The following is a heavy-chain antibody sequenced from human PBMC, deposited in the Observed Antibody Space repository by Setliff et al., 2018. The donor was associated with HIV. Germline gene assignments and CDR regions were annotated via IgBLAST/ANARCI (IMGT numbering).Heavy chain of an antibody. V-gene: IGHV4-4*07. J-gene: IGHJ4*02. CDR2: IYITGST. Sequence: PSETLSLTCTVSGDSISSYYWSWIRQSAGKGLEWIGRIYITGSTNYNPSLQSRVTMSVDTSKSQFSLKLTSVTAADTAVYFCARDALHSGSYYNDYWGQGIRVTVSS. D-gene: IGHD3-10*01. CDR3: ARDALHSGSYYNDY. CDR1: GDSISSYY.